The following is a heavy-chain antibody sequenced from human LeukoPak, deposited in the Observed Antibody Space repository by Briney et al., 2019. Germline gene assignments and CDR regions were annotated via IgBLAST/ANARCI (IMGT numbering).Heavy chain of an antibody. CDR2: ISAYNGNT. V-gene: IGHV1-18*01. J-gene: IGHJ4*02. Sequence: ASVKVSCKASGYTFTSYGISWVRQAPGQGLEWMGWISAYNGNTNYAQKLQGRVTMTTDTSTSTAYMELRSLRSDDTVVYYCARSPPARFLEWLSDYWGQGTLVTVSS. CDR3: ARSPPARFLEWLSDY. D-gene: IGHD3-3*01. CDR1: GYTFTSYG.